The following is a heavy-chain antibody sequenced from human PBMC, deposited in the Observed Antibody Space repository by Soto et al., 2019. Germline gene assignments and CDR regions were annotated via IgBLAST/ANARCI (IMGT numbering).Heavy chain of an antibody. CDR1: GYTFTSYG. J-gene: IGHJ5*02. V-gene: IGHV1-18*01. D-gene: IGHD3-10*01. Sequence: QVQLVQSGAEVKKPGASVKVSCKASGYTFTSYGISWVRQAPGQGPEWMGWISAYNGNTNYAQKLQGRVTMTTDTSSSTAYMELRSLRSDDTAVYYCARDLPITMVRTGDNWFDPWGQGTLVTVSS. CDR3: ARDLPITMVRTGDNWFDP. CDR2: ISAYNGNT.